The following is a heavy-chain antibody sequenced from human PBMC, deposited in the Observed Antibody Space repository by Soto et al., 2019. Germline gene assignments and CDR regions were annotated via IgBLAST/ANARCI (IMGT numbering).Heavy chain of an antibody. D-gene: IGHD1-1*01. CDR2: IIPIFGTA. CDR3: AMGLQPFDY. CDR1: GGNFSSYA. Sequence: SVKVSCKASGGNFSSYAISCVRQAPGQGLEWMGGIIPIFGTANYAQKFQGRVTITADESTSTAYMELSSLISEDTAAYYCAMGLQPFDYWGQGTLVTVSS. V-gene: IGHV1-69*13. J-gene: IGHJ4*02.